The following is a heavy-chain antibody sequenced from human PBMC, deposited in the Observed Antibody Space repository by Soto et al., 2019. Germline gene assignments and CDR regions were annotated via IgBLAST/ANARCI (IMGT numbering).Heavy chain of an antibody. CDR3: AHIRAATVFLFDY. J-gene: IGHJ4*02. CDR1: GGSINNHY. V-gene: IGHV4-59*11. CDR2: IYYTGST. Sequence: SETLSLTCTVSGGSINNHYWSWIRQPPEKGLEWIGYIYYTGSTNYNPSLKSRVTMSVDTSKNQVVLTMTNMDPVDTATYYCAHIRAATVFLFDYWGQGTLVTVSS. D-gene: IGHD2-15*01.